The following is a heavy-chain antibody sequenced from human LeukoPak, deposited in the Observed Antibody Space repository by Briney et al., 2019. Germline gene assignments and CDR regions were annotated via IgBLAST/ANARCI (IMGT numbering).Heavy chain of an antibody. Sequence: GGSLRLSCAASGFTFSSCAMSWVRQAPGKGLEWVSAISGSGGSTYYADSVKGRFTISRDNSKNTLYLQMNSLRAEDTAVYYCAKAPYYDFWSGYHSKGFDPWGQGTLVTVSS. J-gene: IGHJ5*02. CDR1: GFTFSSCA. V-gene: IGHV3-23*01. D-gene: IGHD3-3*01. CDR3: AKAPYYDFWSGYHSKGFDP. CDR2: ISGSGGST.